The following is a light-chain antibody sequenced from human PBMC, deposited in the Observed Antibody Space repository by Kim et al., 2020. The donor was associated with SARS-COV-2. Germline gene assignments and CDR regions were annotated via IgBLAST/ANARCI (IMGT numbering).Light chain of an antibody. CDR2: LGS. V-gene: IGKV2-28*01. CDR1: QSLLHSNGYNY. CDR3: MQSRHWPHT. Sequence: DIVMTQSPLSLPVTPGEPASISCRSSQSLLHSNGYNYLDWYLQKPGQSPQLLIYLGSNRASGVPDRFSGSGSGTDFTLKISRVEAEDVGVYYCMQSRHWPHTFGQGTKLEI. J-gene: IGKJ2*01.